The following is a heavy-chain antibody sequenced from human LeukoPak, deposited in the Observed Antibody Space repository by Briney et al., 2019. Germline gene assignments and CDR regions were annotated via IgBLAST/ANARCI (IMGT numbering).Heavy chain of an antibody. D-gene: IGHD3-9*01. J-gene: IGHJ4*02. Sequence: GGSLRLSCAASGFTFTNAWMYWVRQAPGKGLEWVGRIKTKSEGGTIDYAAPVRGRFTISRDDSENTLYLQMNSLKTEDTALYYCSTDQGGDILTGCWGQGTLVTVPS. V-gene: IGHV3-15*07. CDR2: IKTKSEGGTI. CDR1: GFTFTNAW. CDR3: STDQGGDILTGC.